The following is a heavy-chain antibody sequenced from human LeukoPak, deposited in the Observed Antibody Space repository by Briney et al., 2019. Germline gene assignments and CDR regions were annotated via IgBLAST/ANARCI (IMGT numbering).Heavy chain of an antibody. Sequence: ASVKVSCKASGGTFSSYAISWVRQAPGQGLEWMGGIIPIFGTANYAQKFQGRVTITADESTSTAYMELSSLRSEDTAVYYCVRGPYGASISKWFDPWGQGPRSSSPQ. D-gene: IGHD4/OR15-4a*01. V-gene: IGHV1-69*13. CDR3: VRGPYGASISKWFDP. J-gene: IGHJ5*02. CDR2: IIPIFGTA. CDR1: GGTFSSYA.